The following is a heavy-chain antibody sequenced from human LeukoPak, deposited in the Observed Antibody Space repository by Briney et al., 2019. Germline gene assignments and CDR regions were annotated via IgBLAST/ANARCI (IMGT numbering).Heavy chain of an antibody. CDR3: AREKYGDYPLDY. J-gene: IGHJ4*02. V-gene: IGHV4-38-2*02. Sequence: GSLRLSCAASGFTFSDYYMSWIRQPPGKGLEWIGSIYYSGSTYYNPSLKSRVTISVDTSKNQFSLKLSSVTAADTAVYYCAREKYGDYPLDYWGQGTLVTVSS. CDR2: IYYSGST. CDR1: GFTFSDYY. D-gene: IGHD4-17*01.